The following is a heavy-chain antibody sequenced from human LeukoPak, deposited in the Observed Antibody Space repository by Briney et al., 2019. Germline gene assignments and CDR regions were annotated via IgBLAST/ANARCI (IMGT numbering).Heavy chain of an antibody. Sequence: GGSLRLSCAASGFIFSSYWMHWVRQAPGKGLVWVSHINNDGSSTNYADSVKGRFTISRDNAKNTLYLQMNSLRAEDTAIYYCATSRTFDYWGQGTLVTVSS. J-gene: IGHJ4*02. CDR1: GFIFSSYW. D-gene: IGHD2-2*01. CDR2: INNDGSST. V-gene: IGHV3-74*01. CDR3: ATSRTFDY.